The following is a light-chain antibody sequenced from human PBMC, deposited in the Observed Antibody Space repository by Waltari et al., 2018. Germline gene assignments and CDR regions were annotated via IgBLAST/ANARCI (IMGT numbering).Light chain of an antibody. J-gene: IGLJ3*02. CDR1: SSDVGGYNY. CDR2: DVT. CDR3: CSYAGSITFWV. Sequence: QSALTQPRSVSGSPGQSVTISCTGTSSDVGGYNYVSWYQHHPGKAPKLIIYDVTKRPAGVPGRFSAYKSDNTAALTISGLQAEDEADYYCCSYAGSITFWVFGGGTKLTVL. V-gene: IGLV2-11*01.